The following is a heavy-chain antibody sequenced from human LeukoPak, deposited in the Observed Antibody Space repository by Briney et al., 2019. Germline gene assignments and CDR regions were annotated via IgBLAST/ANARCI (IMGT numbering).Heavy chain of an antibody. Sequence: ASVKVSCKASGHTFPTHGISWVRQAPGQGLEWMGWISPYNGNTDYAQKFQGRLTMTTDTSTSTAYMDLRSLRSDDTAVYYCARDSGSGSYPFDYWDQGTLVTVSS. CDR3: ARDSGSGSYPFDY. CDR1: GHTFPTHG. V-gene: IGHV1-18*01. CDR2: ISPYNGNT. D-gene: IGHD3-10*01. J-gene: IGHJ4*02.